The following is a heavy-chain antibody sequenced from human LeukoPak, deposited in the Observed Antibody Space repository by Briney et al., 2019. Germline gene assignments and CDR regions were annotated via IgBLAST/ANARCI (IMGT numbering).Heavy chain of an antibody. CDR2: IIPASGTT. J-gene: IGHJ5*02. V-gene: IGHV1-69*13. D-gene: IGHD3-3*01. Sequence: ASVKVSCKPSGGTLHNYAVTWVRLAPGQGLEWMGGIIPASGTTDYSQMFQDRLSITSDESMSTAYMELNNLRSEDTAVYYCATRFRFLEWAGFDPWGQGTLVTVSS. CDR3: ATRFRFLEWAGFDP. CDR1: GGTLHNYA.